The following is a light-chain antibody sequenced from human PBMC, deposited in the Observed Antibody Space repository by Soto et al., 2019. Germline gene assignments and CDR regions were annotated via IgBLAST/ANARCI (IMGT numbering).Light chain of an antibody. Sequence: QSALTQPASVSGPPGQSITISCTGTSSDVGGYDYVSWYQLHPGKAPKLMVFEVNNRPSRVSYRFSGSKSGNTASLTISGLQAEDEADYFCSSYSISTAYLFGTGTKVTVL. CDR1: SSDVGGYDY. CDR2: EVN. J-gene: IGLJ1*01. V-gene: IGLV2-14*01. CDR3: SSYSISTAYL.